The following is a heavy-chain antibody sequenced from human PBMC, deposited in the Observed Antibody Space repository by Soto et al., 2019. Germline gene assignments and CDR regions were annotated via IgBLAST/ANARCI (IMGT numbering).Heavy chain of an antibody. CDR2: ISAYNGNT. D-gene: IGHD2-2*01. CDR1: GYTFTSYG. Sequence: ASVKVSCKASGYTFTSYGISWVRQAPGQGLEWMGWISAYNGNTNYAQKLQGIVTMTTDTSTSTAYMELRSLRSDDTAVYYCARPRTYCSSTSCPQRWFDPWGQGTLVTVSS. CDR3: ARPRTYCSSTSCPQRWFDP. V-gene: IGHV1-18*04. J-gene: IGHJ5*02.